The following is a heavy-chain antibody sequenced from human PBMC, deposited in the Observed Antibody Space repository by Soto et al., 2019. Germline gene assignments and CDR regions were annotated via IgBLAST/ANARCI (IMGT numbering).Heavy chain of an antibody. CDR2: MKPNSGET. CDR1: GYTFSDYD. V-gene: IGHV1-8*01. CDR3: ARVAVAARPRWYNWFDP. D-gene: IGHD2-15*01. J-gene: IGHJ5*02. Sequence: ASVKVSCKTSGYTFSDYDINWVRQATGQGLEWIGWMKPNSGETGYAQKFQGKVTMTRSASLSPSYLELSSLRSEDTAVYYCARVAVAARPRWYNWFDPWGQGTLVTVSS.